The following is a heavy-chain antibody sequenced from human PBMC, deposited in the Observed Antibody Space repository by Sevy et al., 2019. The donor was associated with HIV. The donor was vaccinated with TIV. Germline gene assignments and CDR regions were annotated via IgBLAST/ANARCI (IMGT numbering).Heavy chain of an antibody. CDR3: ARDRRTIFGVAADYYYGMDV. CDR2: ISYDGSNK. CDR1: GFTFSNYA. V-gene: IGHV3-30*04. D-gene: IGHD3-3*01. J-gene: IGHJ6*02. Sequence: GRSLRLSCAASGFTFSNYAMHWVRQAPGKGLEWVAVISYDGSNKYYADSVKGRFTISRDNSKNTLYLQMNSLRAEDTAVYYCARDRRTIFGVAADYYYGMDVWGQGTTVTVSS.